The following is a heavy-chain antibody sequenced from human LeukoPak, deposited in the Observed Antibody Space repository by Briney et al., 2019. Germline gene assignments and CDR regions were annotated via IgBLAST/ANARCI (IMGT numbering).Heavy chain of an antibody. CDR2: IYYSGST. CDR3: ARDGGYYYPHDS. J-gene: IGHJ5*01. Sequence: SETLSLTCTVSGGSISSSSYYWGWIRQPPGKGLEWIGSIYYSGSTYYNPSLKSRVTISVDTSKNQFSLKLSSVTAADTAVYYCARDGGYYYPHDSWGQGTLVTVSS. CDR1: GGSISSSSYY. D-gene: IGHD3-22*01. V-gene: IGHV4-39*02.